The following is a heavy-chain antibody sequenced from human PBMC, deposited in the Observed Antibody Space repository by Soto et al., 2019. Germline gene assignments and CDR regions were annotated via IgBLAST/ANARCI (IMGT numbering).Heavy chain of an antibody. V-gene: IGHV1-18*01. D-gene: IGHD6-13*01. Sequence: QVQLVQSGAEVKKPGASVKVSCKASGYTFTSYGISWVRQAPGQGLEWMGWISAYNGNTNYTQKLQGRVTMTTDTSTSTAYMELRSLRSDDTAVYYCARFTVLRIAAVGSSNHDYWGQGTLVTVSS. CDR3: ARFTVLRIAAVGSSNHDY. CDR1: GYTFTSYG. J-gene: IGHJ4*02. CDR2: ISAYNGNT.